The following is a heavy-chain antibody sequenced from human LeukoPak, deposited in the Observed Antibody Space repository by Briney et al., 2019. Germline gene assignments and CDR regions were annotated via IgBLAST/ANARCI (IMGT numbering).Heavy chain of an antibody. Sequence: PSETLSLTCAVYGGSFSGYYWSWIRQPPGKGLEWIGEINHSGSTNYNPSLESRVTISVDTSKNQFSLKLSSVTAADTAVYYCARRYDSSGYQTGRFDPWGQGTLVTVSS. V-gene: IGHV4-34*01. J-gene: IGHJ5*02. D-gene: IGHD3-22*01. CDR3: ARRYDSSGYQTGRFDP. CDR1: GGSFSGYY. CDR2: INHSGST.